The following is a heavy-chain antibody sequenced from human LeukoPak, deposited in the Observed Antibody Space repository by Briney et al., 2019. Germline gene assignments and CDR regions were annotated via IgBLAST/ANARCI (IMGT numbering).Heavy chain of an antibody. CDR1: GFTFSGSA. CDR2: IRGKANSYAT. CDR3: TRLGIASI. J-gene: IGHJ3*02. D-gene: IGHD2-2*03. V-gene: IGHV3-73*01. Sequence: GGSLRLSCAASGFTFSGSAMHWVRQASGKGLEWVGRIRGKANSYATAYAASVKGRFTISRDDSKNTAYLQMNSLKTEDTAVYYCTRLGIASIWGQGTMVTVSS.